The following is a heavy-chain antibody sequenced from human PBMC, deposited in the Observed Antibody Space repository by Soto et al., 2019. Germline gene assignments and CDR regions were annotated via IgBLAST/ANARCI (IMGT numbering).Heavy chain of an antibody. CDR3: AKVVEDCSGGSCYPYFDY. V-gene: IGHV3-30-3*01. D-gene: IGHD2-15*01. CDR1: GFTFSSYA. J-gene: IGHJ4*02. Sequence: GGSLRLSCAASGFTFSSYAMHWVRQAPGKGLEWVAVISYDGSNKYYADSVKGRFTISRDNSKNTLYLQMNSLRAEDTAVYYCAKVVEDCSGGSCYPYFDYWGQGALVTVSS. CDR2: ISYDGSNK.